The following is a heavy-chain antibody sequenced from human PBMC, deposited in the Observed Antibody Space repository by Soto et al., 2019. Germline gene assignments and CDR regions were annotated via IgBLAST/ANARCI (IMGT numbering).Heavy chain of an antibody. CDR1: GFTFSNYG. V-gene: IGHV3-30*18. CDR2: ISYHGSHE. J-gene: IGHJ4*02. Sequence: GGSLRLSCAASGFTFSNYGMHWVRQAPGKGLEWVALISYHGSHEYYADSVKGRFTISRDNSQNTVFLQMNSLRTEDTAVYYCAKGAPTAVSGTDSWGQGTLVTVSS. CDR3: AKGAPTAVSGTDS. D-gene: IGHD6-19*01.